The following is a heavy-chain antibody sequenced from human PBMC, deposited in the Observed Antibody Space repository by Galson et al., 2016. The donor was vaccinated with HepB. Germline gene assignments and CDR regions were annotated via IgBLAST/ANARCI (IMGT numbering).Heavy chain of an antibody. CDR1: GFSFSARY. D-gene: IGHD2-2*01. J-gene: IGHJ2*01. Sequence: SLRLSCAASGFSFSARYMSWIRQAPGKGLEWVSYISSSSSYTNYADSVKGRFTISRDNAKNSLYLQMNSLRAEDTAVYYCVRDGGDIELVPLEMAANWYFDLWGRGTLVTVSS. CDR2: ISSSSSYT. V-gene: IGHV3-11*06. CDR3: VRDGGDIELVPLEMAANWYFDL.